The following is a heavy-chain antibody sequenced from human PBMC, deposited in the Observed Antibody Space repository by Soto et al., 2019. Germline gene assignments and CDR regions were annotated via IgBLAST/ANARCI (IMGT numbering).Heavy chain of an antibody. CDR1: GFTFSDYA. D-gene: IGHD6-19*01. Sequence: VQLVESGGGVVQPGRSLRLSCAASGFTFSDYAMHWVRQAPGKGLEWVAVVSHDGRNKHYADSVKGRFTISRDSSKNTVSLEMTSLRAEDTAVYYCAKGGWQWLVTSDFNYWGQGALVTVSS. CDR2: VSHDGRNK. J-gene: IGHJ4*02. V-gene: IGHV3-30*18. CDR3: AKGGWQWLVTSDFNY.